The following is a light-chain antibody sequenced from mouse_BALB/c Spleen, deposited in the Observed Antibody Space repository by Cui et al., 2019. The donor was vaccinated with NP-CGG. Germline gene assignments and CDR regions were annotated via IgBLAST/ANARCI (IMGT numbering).Light chain of an antibody. J-gene: IGKJ5*01. CDR1: SSISSSY. V-gene: IGKV4-53*01. Sequence: EIVLTQSPALMAASPGEKVTITCSVSSSISSSYLPWYQQKSGSSPNLASGVPARFSGSGSGTSYSLTISSMEAEDAATYYCQQWSSSPLTFGAGTKLELK. CDR3: QQWSSSPLT.